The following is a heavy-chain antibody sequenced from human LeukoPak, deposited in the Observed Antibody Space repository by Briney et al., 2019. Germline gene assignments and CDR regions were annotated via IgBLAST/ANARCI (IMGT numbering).Heavy chain of an antibody. V-gene: IGHV3-11*01. Sequence: GGSLRLSCAASGFTFSDYYMSWIRQAPGKGLEWVSYISGSGSTVYYAASVRGRFTISRDNAKNSLFLQMNSLRAEDTAVSYCARDRGNSDPGDWFDSWGQGTLVTVSS. D-gene: IGHD4-23*01. CDR2: ISGSGSTV. CDR3: ARDRGNSDPGDWFDS. J-gene: IGHJ5*01. CDR1: GFTFSDYY.